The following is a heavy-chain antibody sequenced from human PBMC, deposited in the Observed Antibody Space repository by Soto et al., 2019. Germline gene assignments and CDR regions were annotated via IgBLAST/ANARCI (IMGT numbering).Heavy chain of an antibody. CDR2: ISAYNGKT. D-gene: IGHD3-10*01. V-gene: IGHV1-18*01. CDR3: ARNYYVSGIYWFDP. J-gene: IGHJ5*02. CDR1: GYTFTSYG. Sequence: QVQLVQSGAEVKKPGASVKVSCKASGYTFTSYGISWVRQAPGQGLEWMGWISAYNGKTNYAQKLKGRVTMTTDTATSTAYMELRSLRSDDTAVYYCARNYYVSGIYWFDPWGQGTLVTVSS.